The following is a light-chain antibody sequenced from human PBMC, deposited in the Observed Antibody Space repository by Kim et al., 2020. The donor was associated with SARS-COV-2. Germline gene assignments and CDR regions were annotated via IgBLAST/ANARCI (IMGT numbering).Light chain of an antibody. CDR3: QQYGSSPLT. Sequence: EIVLTQSPGTLSLSPGERATLSCRASQSVNSSYLAWYQQKPGQAPRLLIYGASSRATGIPDRFSGSGSGTDFTLTISRLEPEDFAVYYCQQYGSSPLTFGGGTKVDIK. J-gene: IGKJ4*01. CDR1: QSVNSSY. CDR2: GAS. V-gene: IGKV3-20*01.